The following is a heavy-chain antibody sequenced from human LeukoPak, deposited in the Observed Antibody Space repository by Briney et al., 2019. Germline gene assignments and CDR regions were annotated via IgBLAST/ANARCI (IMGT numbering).Heavy chain of an antibody. D-gene: IGHD1-26*01. Sequence: GGSLRLSCAASGFTFSSYAMSWVRQAPGKGLEWVSAISGSGGSAYYADSVKGRFTISRDNSKNTLYLQMNSLRAEDTAVYYCAKGQSYHYYYYYMDVWGKRTMVTVSS. CDR2: ISGSGGSA. CDR3: AKGQSYHYYYYYMDV. J-gene: IGHJ6*03. CDR1: GFTFSSYA. V-gene: IGHV3-23*01.